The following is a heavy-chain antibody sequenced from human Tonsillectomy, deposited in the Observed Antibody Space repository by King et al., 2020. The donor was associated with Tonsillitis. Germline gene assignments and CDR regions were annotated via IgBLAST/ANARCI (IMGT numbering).Heavy chain of an antibody. V-gene: IGHV3-11*01. CDR2: ISGSGSMI. J-gene: IGHJ4*02. D-gene: IGHD2-15*01. Sequence: VQLVESGGGLVKPGGSLRLSCAASGFTFGDYYMSWIRQAPGKGLEWVSYISGSGSMIYYADSVKGRFTISRDNAKNSLHLHMTGLRVEDTAVYYCARPTPSRGDGYWGQGTLVSVSS. CDR3: ARPTPSRGDGY. CDR1: GFTFGDYY.